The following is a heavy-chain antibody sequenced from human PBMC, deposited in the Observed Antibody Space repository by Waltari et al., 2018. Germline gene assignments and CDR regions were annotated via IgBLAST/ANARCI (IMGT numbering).Heavy chain of an antibody. CDR1: GGSFSGYY. CDR2: INHSGST. CDR3: ASTQLWFGAYYFDY. D-gene: IGHD5-18*01. Sequence: QVQLQQWGAGLLKPSETLSLTCAVYGGSFSGYYWSWIRKPPGKGLEWIGEINHSGSTNYNPSLKSRVTISVDTSKNQFSLKLSSVTAADTAVYYCASTQLWFGAYYFDYWGQGTLVTVSS. J-gene: IGHJ4*02. V-gene: IGHV4-34*01.